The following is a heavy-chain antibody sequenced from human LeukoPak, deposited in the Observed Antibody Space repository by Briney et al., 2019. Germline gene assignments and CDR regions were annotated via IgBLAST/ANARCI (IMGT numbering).Heavy chain of an antibody. J-gene: IGHJ4*02. CDR3: ARDPNRGRYRNYFDY. CDR2: IYYSGST. V-gene: IGHV4-59*01. Sequence: SETLSLTCTVSGGSISSYYWSWIRQPPGKGLEWIGYIYYSGSTNYNPSLKSRVTISVDTSKNQFSLKLSSVTAADTAVYYCARDPNRGRYRNYFDYWGQGTLVTVSS. CDR1: GGSISSYY. D-gene: IGHD3-16*02.